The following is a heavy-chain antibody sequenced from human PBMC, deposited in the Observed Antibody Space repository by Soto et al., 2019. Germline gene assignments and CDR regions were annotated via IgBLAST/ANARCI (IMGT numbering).Heavy chain of an antibody. V-gene: IGHV1-2*04. D-gene: IGHD2-8*01. CDR1: GYSFTDYH. CDR3: ARGDSTDCSNGVCSFFYNRDIDV. Sequence: GASVKVSCKASGYSFTDYHIHWVRQAPGQGLEWLGRINPKSGGTSTAQKFQGWVTMTTDTSISTASMEPTRLTSDDTAIYYCARGDSTDCSNGVCSFFYNRDIDVWGQGTTVTVSS. CDR2: INPKSGGT. J-gene: IGHJ6*02.